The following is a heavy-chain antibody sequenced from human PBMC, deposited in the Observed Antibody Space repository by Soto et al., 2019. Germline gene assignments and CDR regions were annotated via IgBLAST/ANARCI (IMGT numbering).Heavy chain of an antibody. D-gene: IGHD3-22*01. CDR3: ARDETQGITVMVVAKSHAFNN. V-gene: IGHV1-69*06. J-gene: IGHJ3*02. CDR1: GGTFSSYT. Sequence: SLKVSCKASGGTFSSYTISWVRQAPGQGLEWMGGIIPISGTTNYAQKFQGRVTIMADKSTSTAYMELSSLRSEDTAVYYCARDETQGITVMVVAKSHAFNNWGQGTLVTVSS. CDR2: IIPISGTT.